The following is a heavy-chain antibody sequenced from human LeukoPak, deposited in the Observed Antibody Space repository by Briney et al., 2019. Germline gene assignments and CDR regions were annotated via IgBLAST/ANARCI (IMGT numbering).Heavy chain of an antibody. CDR3: AKTATSSSYLSWFDP. CDR1: GGSISSGDYY. CDR2: IFYSGSA. Sequence: PSETLSLTCTVSGGSISSGDYYWSWIRQPPGKGLEWIGYIFYSGSAYYNPSLKTRVTISVDTSKNQSSLRLSSVTAADTAVYYCAKTATSSSYLSWFDPWGQGTLVTVSS. V-gene: IGHV4-30-4*01. J-gene: IGHJ5*02. D-gene: IGHD1-1*01.